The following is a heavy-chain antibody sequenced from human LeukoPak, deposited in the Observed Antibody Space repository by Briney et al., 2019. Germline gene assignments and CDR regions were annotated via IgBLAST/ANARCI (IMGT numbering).Heavy chain of an antibody. V-gene: IGHV4-59*08. J-gene: IGHJ4*02. CDR2: IYYSGST. D-gene: IGHD3-10*01. CDR1: GGSISSYY. CDR3: ARLVGSGSTYFDY. Sequence: PSETLSLTCTVSGGSISSYYWSWIRQPPGKGLEWIGYIYYSGSTNYNPSLKSRVTISVDTSKNQFSLKLSSVTAADTAVYYCARLVGSGSTYFDYWGQGTLVTVSS.